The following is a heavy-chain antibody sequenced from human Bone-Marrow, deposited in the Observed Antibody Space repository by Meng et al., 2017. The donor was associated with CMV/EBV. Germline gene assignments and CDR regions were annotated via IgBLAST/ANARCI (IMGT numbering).Heavy chain of an antibody. CDR3: ARDGNTYYDILTGYSTSFDY. CDR2: ISSSSSYI. D-gene: IGHD3-9*01. CDR1: SYS. V-gene: IGHV3-21*01. Sequence: SYSMNWVRQAPGKGLEWVSSISSSSSYIYYADSVKGRFTISRDNAKNSLYLQMNSLRAEDTAVYYCARDGNTYYDILTGYSTSFDYWGQGTLVTVSS. J-gene: IGHJ4*02.